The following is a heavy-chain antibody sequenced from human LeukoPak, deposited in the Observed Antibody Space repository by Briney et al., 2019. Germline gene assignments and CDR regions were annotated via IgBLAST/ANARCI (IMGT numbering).Heavy chain of an antibody. CDR1: GGSISSYY. Sequence: SETLSLTCTVSGGSISSYYWSWIRQPPGKGLEWIGYIYYSGSTNYNPSLKSRVTISVDTSKNQFSLKLSSVTAADTAVYYCARDPQQLGRLDYWGQGTLVTVSS. CDR3: ARDPQQLGRLDY. D-gene: IGHD6-13*01. V-gene: IGHV4-59*01. CDR2: IYYSGST. J-gene: IGHJ4*02.